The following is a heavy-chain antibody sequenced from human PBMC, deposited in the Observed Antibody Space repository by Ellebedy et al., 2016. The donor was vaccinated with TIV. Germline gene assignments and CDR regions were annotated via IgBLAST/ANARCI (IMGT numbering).Heavy chain of an antibody. J-gene: IGHJ6*02. Sequence: AASVKVSCKASGYTFTSYGISWVRQAPGQGLEWMGWINPNSGGTNYAQKFQGRVTMTRDTSISTAYMELSRLRSEDTAVYYCARESAGPYYYYGMDVWGQGTTVTVSS. CDR3: ARESAGPYYYYGMDV. V-gene: IGHV1-2*02. D-gene: IGHD6-13*01. CDR2: INPNSGGT. CDR1: GYTFTSYG.